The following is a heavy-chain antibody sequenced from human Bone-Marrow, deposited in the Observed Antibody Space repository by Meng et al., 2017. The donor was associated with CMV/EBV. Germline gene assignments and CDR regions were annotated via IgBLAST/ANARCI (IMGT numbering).Heavy chain of an antibody. CDR2: ISSSGSTI. Sequence: GESLKISCAASGFTFSSYEMNWVRQAPGKGLEWVSYISSSGSTIYYADSVKGRFTISRDNAKNSLYLQMNSLRAEDTAVYYCAREYYDSSGYHPLAYWGQGQLVIVSS. CDR1: GFTFSSYE. V-gene: IGHV3-48*03. J-gene: IGHJ4*02. CDR3: AREYYDSSGYHPLAY. D-gene: IGHD3-22*01.